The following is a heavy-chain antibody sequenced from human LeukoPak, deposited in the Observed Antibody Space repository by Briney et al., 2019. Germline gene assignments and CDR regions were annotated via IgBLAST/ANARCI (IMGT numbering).Heavy chain of an antibody. Sequence: GASVKVSCKVSGYTLTELSMHWVRQAPGKGLEWMGGFDPEDGETIYAQKFQGRVTMTEETSTDTAYMELSSLRSEDTAVYYCATLVGTDYFDYWGQGTLVTVSS. CDR3: ATLVGTDYFDY. CDR2: FDPEDGET. J-gene: IGHJ4*02. D-gene: IGHD3-10*01. CDR1: GYTLTELS. V-gene: IGHV1-24*01.